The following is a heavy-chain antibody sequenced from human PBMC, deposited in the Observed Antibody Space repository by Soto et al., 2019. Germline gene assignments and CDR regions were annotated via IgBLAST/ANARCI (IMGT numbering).Heavy chain of an antibody. CDR1: GDSIRSGDHY. CDR3: ARVYILPVYGCMDV. CDR2: IYYSGST. Sequence: SETLSLTCTVSGDSIRSGDHYWSWIRQPPGKGLEWIGYIYYSGSTYYSPSLKSRVTISVDTSKNQFSLKLNSVTAADTAVHYCARVYILPVYGCMDVLCQQLTLTGCS. V-gene: IGHV4-30-4*01. D-gene: IGHD3-9*01. J-gene: IGHJ6*02.